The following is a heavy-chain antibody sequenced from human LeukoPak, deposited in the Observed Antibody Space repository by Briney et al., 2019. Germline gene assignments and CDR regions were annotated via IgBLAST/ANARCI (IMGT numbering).Heavy chain of an antibody. CDR1: GGSISSYY. J-gene: IGHJ4*02. D-gene: IGHD6-13*01. CDR3: ARGFIGSSSWYFDY. CDR2: IYYSGST. Sequence: SETLSLTCTVSGGSISSYYWSWIRQPPGKGLEWIGYIYYSGSTNYNPSLKSRVTISVDTSKNQFSLKLSSVTAADTAVYYCARGFIGSSSWYFDYWGQGTLVTVSS. V-gene: IGHV4-59*01.